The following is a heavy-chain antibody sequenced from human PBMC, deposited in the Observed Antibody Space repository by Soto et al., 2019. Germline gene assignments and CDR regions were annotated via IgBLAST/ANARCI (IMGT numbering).Heavy chain of an antibody. CDR3: ARGTVGTNPNWLGP. J-gene: IGHJ5*02. D-gene: IGHD1-26*01. CDR1: GFTVSSSY. CDR2: IYKSGDT. Sequence: EVQLVESGGGLVQPGGSLRLSCAASGFTVSSSYLYWVRQAPGKGLEWVSSIYKSGDTYYADSVKGRFTISRDNYKSTLFLQMNSLRAEDTAVYYCARGTVGTNPNWLGPWGQGILVTVSS. V-gene: IGHV3-66*01.